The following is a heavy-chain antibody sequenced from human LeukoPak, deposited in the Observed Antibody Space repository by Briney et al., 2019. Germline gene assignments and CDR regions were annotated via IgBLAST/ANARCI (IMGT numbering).Heavy chain of an antibody. J-gene: IGHJ4*02. Sequence: SETLSLTCAVSGGSISSSNWWSWFRQLPGKGLEWIGEIYHSGSTNYNPSLKSRVTISVDKSKNQFSLKLSSVTAADRAVYYCARVLSSGWYGGYYDYWGQGTLVTVSS. CDR3: ARVLSSGWYGGYYDY. CDR2: IYHSGST. D-gene: IGHD6-19*01. V-gene: IGHV4-4*02. CDR1: GGSISSSNW.